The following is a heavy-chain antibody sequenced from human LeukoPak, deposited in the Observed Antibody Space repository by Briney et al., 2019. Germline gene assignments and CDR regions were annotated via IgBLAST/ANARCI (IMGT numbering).Heavy chain of an antibody. CDR2: ISHSGST. CDR3: ARVYYSNSYDYWYFDL. V-gene: IGHV4-4*02. J-gene: IGHJ2*01. CDR1: GGSISSSNW. Sequence: SETLSLTCAVSGGSISSSNWWSWVRQPPGKGLEWIGEISHSGSTNYNPSLKSRVTISVDTSKNQFSLKLTSVTAADTAVYYCARVYYSNSYDYWYFDLWGRGTLVTVSS. D-gene: IGHD6-13*01.